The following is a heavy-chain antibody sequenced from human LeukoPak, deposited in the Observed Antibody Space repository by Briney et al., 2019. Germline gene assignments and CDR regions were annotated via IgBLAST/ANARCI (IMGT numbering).Heavy chain of an antibody. J-gene: IGHJ3*02. CDR2: ISAYNGNT. CDR3: ARDLHSSSSWYGFVAFDI. Sequence: ASVKVSCKASGYTFTSYGISWVRQAPGQGLEWMGWISAYNGNTNYAQKLQGRVTMTTDTSTSTAYMELRSLRSDDTAVYYCARDLHSSSSWYGFVAFDIWGQGTMVTVSS. CDR1: GYTFTSYG. D-gene: IGHD6-13*01. V-gene: IGHV1-18*01.